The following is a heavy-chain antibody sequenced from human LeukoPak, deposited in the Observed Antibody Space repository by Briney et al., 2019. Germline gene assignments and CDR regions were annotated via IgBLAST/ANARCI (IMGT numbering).Heavy chain of an antibody. J-gene: IGHJ3*02. CDR2: IYYSGST. CDR3: ARDTPPYYYDSSGYGGDAFDI. Sequence: SETLSLTCTVSGVSISSSSYYWGGVGQPPGKGLEWIGRIYYSGSTYYNPSLKSRVTISVDTSKNQFSLKLSSVTAADTAVYYCARDTPPYYYDSSGYGGDAFDIWGQGTMVTVSS. D-gene: IGHD3-22*01. CDR1: GVSISSSSYY. V-gene: IGHV4-39*07.